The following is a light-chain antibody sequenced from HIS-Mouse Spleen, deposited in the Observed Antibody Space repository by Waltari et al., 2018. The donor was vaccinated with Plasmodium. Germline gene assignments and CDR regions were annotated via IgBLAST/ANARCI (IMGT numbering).Light chain of an antibody. CDR3: QQYNNWPRGT. CDR2: GAS. Sequence: EIVMTQSPATLSVSPGEGATLSCRASHSVCRNLAWSQQKPGQAPRLLSNGASTRAPGIPARFSGSGSGTEFTLTISSMQSEDFAVYYCQQYNNWPRGTFGQGTKVEIK. CDR1: HSVCRN. V-gene: IGKV3-15*01. J-gene: IGKJ1*01.